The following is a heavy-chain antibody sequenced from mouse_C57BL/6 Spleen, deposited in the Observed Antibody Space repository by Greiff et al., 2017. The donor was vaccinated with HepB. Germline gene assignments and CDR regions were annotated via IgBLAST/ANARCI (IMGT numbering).Heavy chain of an antibody. Sequence: VQLQQSGAELVRPGASVKLSCKASGYTFTDYYINWVKQRPGQGLEWIARIYPGSGNTYYNEKFKGKATLTAEKSSSTAYMQLSSLTSEDSAVYFCARPGSSPYYFDYWGQGTTLTVSS. CDR2: IYPGSGNT. CDR3: ARPGSSPYYFDY. CDR1: GYTFTDYY. V-gene: IGHV1-76*01. D-gene: IGHD1-1*01. J-gene: IGHJ2*01.